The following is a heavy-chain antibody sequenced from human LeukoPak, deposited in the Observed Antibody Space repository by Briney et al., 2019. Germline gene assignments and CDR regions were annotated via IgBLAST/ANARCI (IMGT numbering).Heavy chain of an antibody. J-gene: IGHJ4*02. V-gene: IGHV4-4*07. CDR3: ARDQGDYGDHRYFDY. CDR1: GGSMNVYC. D-gene: IGHD4-17*01. CDR2: ISSSWST. Sequence: ASETLSLTCTVSGGSMNVYCWNWIRQPAGKGLEWIGRISSSWSTDYNPSFKNRVTMSVDTSKKQFSLRLSSVTAADTAVYYCARDQGDYGDHRYFDYWGQGTQVTVSS.